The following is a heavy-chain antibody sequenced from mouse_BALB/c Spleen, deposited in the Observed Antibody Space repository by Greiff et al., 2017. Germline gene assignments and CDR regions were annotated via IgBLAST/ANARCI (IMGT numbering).Heavy chain of an antibody. Sequence: QVQLKQSGPGLVAPSQSLSITCTVSGFSLTSYGVHWVRQPPGKGLEWLGVIWAGGSTNYNSALMSRLSISKDNSKSQVFLRMNSLQTDDTAMYYCAVRYDGRGRAMDDWGQGTSVTVSA. D-gene: IGHD2-14*01. CDR1: GFSLTSYG. V-gene: IGHV2-9*02. J-gene: IGHJ4*01. CDR2: IWAGGST. CDR3: AVRYDGRGRAMDD.